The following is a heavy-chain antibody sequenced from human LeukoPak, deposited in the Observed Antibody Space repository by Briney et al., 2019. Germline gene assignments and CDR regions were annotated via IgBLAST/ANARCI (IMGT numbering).Heavy chain of an antibody. CDR2: TYTGGNS. CDR1: GFTVSSIH. Sequence: GGSLRLSCAASGFTVSSIHMVWVRQAPGKGLEWVSVTYTGGNSYYADSVKGRFFISRDISKNTLYLQMNSLRAEDSALYYCARGGRGSAAVVAPRSFDIWGQGTMVTVSS. J-gene: IGHJ3*02. CDR3: ARGGRGSAAVVAPRSFDI. V-gene: IGHV3-53*01. D-gene: IGHD3-22*01.